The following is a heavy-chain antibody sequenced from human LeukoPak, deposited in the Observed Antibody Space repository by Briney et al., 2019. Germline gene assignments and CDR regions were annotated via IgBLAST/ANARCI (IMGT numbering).Heavy chain of an antibody. Sequence: ASVKVSCKASGYTFTSYGVSWVRQAPGQVLEWLGWISPYNGNTNYAQKVQGRVTMTTDISSSTAYMELRSLISDDTAVYYCARKSYLRTIREDDALDIWGQGTKVTVSS. J-gene: IGHJ3*02. V-gene: IGHV1-18*01. CDR1: GYTFTSYG. CDR3: ARKSYLRTIREDDALDI. CDR2: ISPYNGNT. D-gene: IGHD1-26*01.